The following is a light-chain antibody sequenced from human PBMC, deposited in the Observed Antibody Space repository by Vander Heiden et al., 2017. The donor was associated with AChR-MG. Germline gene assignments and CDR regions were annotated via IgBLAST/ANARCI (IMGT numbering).Light chain of an antibody. J-gene: IGLJ2*01. V-gene: IGLV2-14*01. CDR3: ASYSNSGSPVVL. Sequence: QSALTQPASVSGSPGQSTTISRPGASTYPDDYTVVPWYQKPPGSAPKLIIYDVSKRPSGVSSRFSGSKSGNAASLTISGVQADDEGEYYCASYSNSGSPVVLFGGGTKLTVL. CDR2: DVS. CDR1: STYPDDYTV.